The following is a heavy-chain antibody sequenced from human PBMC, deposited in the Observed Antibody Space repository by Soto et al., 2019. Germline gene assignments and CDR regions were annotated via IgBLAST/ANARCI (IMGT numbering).Heavy chain of an antibody. J-gene: IGHJ3*02. Sequence: ASVKVSCKACGYTFTSYAMHWVRQAPGQRLEWMGWINAGNGNTKYSQKFQGRVTITRDTSASTAYMELSSLRSEDTAVYYCAREADIVVVVAATDDAFDIWGQGTMVTVSS. CDR1: GYTFTSYA. CDR2: INAGNGNT. CDR3: AREADIVVVVAATDDAFDI. V-gene: IGHV1-3*01. D-gene: IGHD2-15*01.